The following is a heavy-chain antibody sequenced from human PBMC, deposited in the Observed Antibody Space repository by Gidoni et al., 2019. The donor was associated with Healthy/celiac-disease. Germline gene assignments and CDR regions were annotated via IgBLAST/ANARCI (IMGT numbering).Heavy chain of an antibody. J-gene: IGHJ5*02. CDR2: IYSGGST. CDR1: GSTVSRNY. Sequence: EVQLVESGGGLVQTGGSLRLSCAASGSTVSRNYMSWVRQAPGKGLEGGSVIYSGGSTYYADAVKGRFTISRDNSKNTLYLQMNSLRAEDTAVYYCARESSTSWWWFDPWGQGTLVTVSS. CDR3: ARESSTSWWWFDP. D-gene: IGHD2-2*01. V-gene: IGHV3-66*01.